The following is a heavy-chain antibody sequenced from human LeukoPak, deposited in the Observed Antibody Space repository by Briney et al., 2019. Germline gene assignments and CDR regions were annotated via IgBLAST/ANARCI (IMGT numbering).Heavy chain of an antibody. CDR1: GFTFSTYA. J-gene: IGHJ4*02. CDR3: AKGVLRSSPDY. D-gene: IGHD5-12*01. V-gene: IGHV3-23*01. Sequence: SGGSLRLSCAASGFTFSTYAMSCVRQAPGKGLEWVSTIRGSGGSNTYYADSVQGRFTISRDNSKNTLYLQMNTLRAEDTAVYYCAKGVLRSSPDYWGQGTLVTVSS. CDR2: IRGSGGSNT.